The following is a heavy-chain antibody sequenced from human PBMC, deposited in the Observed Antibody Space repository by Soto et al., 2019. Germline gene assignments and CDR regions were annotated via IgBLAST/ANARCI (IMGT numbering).Heavy chain of an antibody. D-gene: IGHD3-10*01. V-gene: IGHV3-74*01. CDR1: GFSFNLYW. CDR2: INTDGSST. Sequence: EVQLVESGGGLVQPGGSLRLSCAASGFSFNLYWMHWVRQAPGKGLVWVSRINTDGSSTSYADSVKGRFTISRDNAKNTLYLQMNSLRTEDTAVYYCARDLRKRVRGISQPDEPYNWFDPWGRGTLVTVSS. J-gene: IGHJ5*02. CDR3: ARDLRKRVRGISQPDEPYNWFDP.